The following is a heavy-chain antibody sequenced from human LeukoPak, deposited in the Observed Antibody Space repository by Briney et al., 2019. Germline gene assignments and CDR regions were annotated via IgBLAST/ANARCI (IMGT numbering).Heavy chain of an antibody. CDR2: IYYSGTT. CDR3: AGLHFSRDAEFDP. CDR1: GGSISGYY. V-gene: IGHV4-59*03. D-gene: IGHD3-3*02. J-gene: IGHJ5*02. Sequence: SETLSLTCTVSGGSISGYYWSWIRQSPGKGLEWIGYIYYSGTTAYNPSLGNRVTISVDTSNNQFSLRLTSVTAADTAIYYCAGLHFSRDAEFDPWGWGSLVTASS.